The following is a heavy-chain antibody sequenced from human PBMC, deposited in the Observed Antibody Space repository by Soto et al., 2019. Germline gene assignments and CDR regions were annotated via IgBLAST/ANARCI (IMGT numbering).Heavy chain of an antibody. CDR2: IDWDDDK. CDR3: ARIPVVVVAATVYYYGMDV. CDR1: GFSLSTSGMC. V-gene: IGHV2-70*01. Sequence: SGPTLVNPTQTLTLTCTFSGFSLSTSGMCVSWIRQPPGKALEWLALIDWDDDKYYSTSLKTRLTISKDTSKNQVVLTMTNMDPVDTATYYCARIPVVVVAATVYYYGMDVWGQGTTVTVSS. J-gene: IGHJ6*02. D-gene: IGHD2-15*01.